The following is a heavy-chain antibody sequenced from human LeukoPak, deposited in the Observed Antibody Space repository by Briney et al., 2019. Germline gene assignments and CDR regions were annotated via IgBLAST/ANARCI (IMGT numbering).Heavy chain of an antibody. Sequence: GGSLRLSCAASGFTFSSYSMNWVRQAPGKGLEWVSVISSGGTTYHADSVKGRFSISRDNSKNTLYLQMNSLRAEDTAVYYCARDRGSYFDYWGQGTLVTVSS. J-gene: IGHJ4*02. V-gene: IGHV3-53*01. CDR2: ISSGGTT. CDR1: GFTFSSYS. CDR3: ARDRGSYFDY. D-gene: IGHD5-12*01.